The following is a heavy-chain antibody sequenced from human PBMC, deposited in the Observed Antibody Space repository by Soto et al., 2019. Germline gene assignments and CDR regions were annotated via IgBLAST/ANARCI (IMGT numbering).Heavy chain of an antibody. CDR1: GFTFSSYA. Sequence: GGSLRLSCAASGFTFSSYAMHWVRQAPGKGLEWVAVISYDGSNKYYADSVKGRFTISRDNSKNTLYLHMNSLRAEDTAVYYCARDRHVLRFLEWQEYGMDVWGQGTTVTVSS. CDR3: ARDRHVLRFLEWQEYGMDV. V-gene: IGHV3-30-3*01. CDR2: ISYDGSNK. J-gene: IGHJ6*02. D-gene: IGHD3-3*01.